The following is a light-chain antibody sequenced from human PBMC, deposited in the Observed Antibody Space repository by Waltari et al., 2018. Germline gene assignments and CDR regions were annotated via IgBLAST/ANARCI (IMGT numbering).Light chain of an antibody. Sequence: QSALTQPASVSGSPGQSITISCSGTDSDVGAYDFVPWYQQHPGKAPHLIIYEVSNRPSGISHRFSASKSGNTASLTISGLQAEDEADYYCSSYTTSSAPGVVGTGTRVTVL. V-gene: IGLV2-14*01. J-gene: IGLJ1*01. CDR3: SSYTTSSAPGV. CDR2: EVS. CDR1: DSDVGAYDF.